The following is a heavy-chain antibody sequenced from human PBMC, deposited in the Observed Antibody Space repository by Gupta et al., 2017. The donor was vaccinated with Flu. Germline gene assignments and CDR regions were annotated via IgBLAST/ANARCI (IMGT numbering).Heavy chain of an antibody. J-gene: IGHJ4*02. CDR1: SSYA. D-gene: IGHD4-4*01. Sequence: SSYAMSWVRQAPGEGLEWVSAISASGISTYYADSVKGRFTISRDSSKNTLFLQLNSLRAEDTAVYYCTPSTPGSVTYWGQGTLVTVSS. CDR3: TPSTPGSVTY. CDR2: ISASGIST. V-gene: IGHV3-23*01.